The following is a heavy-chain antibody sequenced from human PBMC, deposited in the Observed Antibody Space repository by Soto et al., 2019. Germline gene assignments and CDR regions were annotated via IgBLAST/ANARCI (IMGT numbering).Heavy chain of an antibody. V-gene: IGHV4-59*01. J-gene: IGHJ5*02. Sequence: XETLSLTCTVAGCSISSYYWSWIRQPPGKGLEWIGYIYYSGSTNYNPSLKSRVTISVDTSKNQFSLKLSSVTAADTAVYYCARGIAARPDWFDHWGQGTLVTVSS. CDR3: ARGIAARPDWFDH. D-gene: IGHD6-6*01. CDR1: GCSISSYY. CDR2: IYYSGST.